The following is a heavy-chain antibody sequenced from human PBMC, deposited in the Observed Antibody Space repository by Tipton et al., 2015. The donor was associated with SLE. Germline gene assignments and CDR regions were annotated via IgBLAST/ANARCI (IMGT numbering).Heavy chain of an antibody. CDR3: ARVGSYSSSFDY. Sequence: TLSLTCTVSGGSISSSSYYWGWIRQPPGKGLEWIGSIYYSGSTNYNPSLKSRVTMSVDTSKNQFSLKLSSVTAADTAVYYCARVGSYSSSFDYWGQGTLVTVSS. CDR1: GGSISSSSYY. V-gene: IGHV4-39*07. CDR2: IYYSGST. D-gene: IGHD6-13*01. J-gene: IGHJ4*02.